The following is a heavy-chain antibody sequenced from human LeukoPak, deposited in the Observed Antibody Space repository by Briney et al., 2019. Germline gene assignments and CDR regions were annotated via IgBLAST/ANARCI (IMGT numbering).Heavy chain of an antibody. V-gene: IGHV1-18*01. D-gene: IGHD3-10*01. CDR3: ARILRLLWFGELSHYGMDV. CDR2: ISGNNGSI. Sequence: ASVKVSCKASGYTFTSYGISWVRQAPGQGLEWMGWISGNNGSINYIQKLQGRVTMTTDTSTTTAYMELRSLRSDDTAVYYCARILRLLWFGELSHYGMDVWGQGTTVTVSS. J-gene: IGHJ6*02. CDR1: GYTFTSYG.